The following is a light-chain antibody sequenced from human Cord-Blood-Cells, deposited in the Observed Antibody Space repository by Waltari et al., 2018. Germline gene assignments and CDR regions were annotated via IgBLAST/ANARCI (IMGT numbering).Light chain of an antibody. Sequence: QMTQSPSSLSASVGDRVTITCRASQSISSYLNWYQQKPGKAPKLLIYAASSLQSGVPARFSGSGSGTDFTLTISSLQPEDFATYYCQQSYSTPPSFGQGTKLEIK. CDR2: AAS. V-gene: IGKV1-39*01. J-gene: IGKJ2*03. CDR1: QSISSY. CDR3: QQSYSTPPS.